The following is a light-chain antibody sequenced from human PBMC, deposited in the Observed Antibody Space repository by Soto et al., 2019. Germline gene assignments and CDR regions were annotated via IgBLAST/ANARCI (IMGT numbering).Light chain of an antibody. CDR1: ESISGY. CDR3: QQSYSTPWT. Sequence: IQMTQSPSSLSSSSGDRVTITCRSSESISGYLNWYQQKPGKSPKLLIYGASSLQSGVPSSFSGSGSGTDFTLTISSLQPEDFATYYCQQSYSTPWTFGQGTKVDIK. CDR2: GAS. J-gene: IGKJ1*01. V-gene: IGKV1-39*01.